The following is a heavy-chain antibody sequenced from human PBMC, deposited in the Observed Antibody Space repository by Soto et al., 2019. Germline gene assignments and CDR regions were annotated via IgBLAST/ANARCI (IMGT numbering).Heavy chain of an antibody. Sequence: GGSLRLSCAASGFTFSSYGMHWVRQAPGKGLEWVAVIWYDGSNKYYADSVKGRFTISRDNSKNTLYLQMNSLRAEDTAVYYCARDSLRLTMVRGVHDYWGQGTLVTVSS. V-gene: IGHV3-33*01. CDR3: ARDSLRLTMVRGVHDY. CDR1: GFTFSSYG. CDR2: IWYDGSNK. D-gene: IGHD3-10*01. J-gene: IGHJ4*02.